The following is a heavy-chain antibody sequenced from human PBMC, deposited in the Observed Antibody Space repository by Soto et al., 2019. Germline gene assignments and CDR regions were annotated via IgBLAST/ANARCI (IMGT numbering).Heavy chain of an antibody. V-gene: IGHV5-51*01. CDR3: ARIIGYCRNNDCSWTFDI. Sequence: PGESLRIGCKTAVDSFVSYWVAWVRQKPGKGLEWMGTFYPGDSTSTYSPSFQGQVTISVDKSISTAYLHLSSLKASGTAMYYCARIIGYCRNNDCSWTFDIWGQGTTVTVSS. J-gene: IGHJ3*02. D-gene: IGHD2-2*03. CDR1: VDSFVSYW. CDR2: FYPGDSTS.